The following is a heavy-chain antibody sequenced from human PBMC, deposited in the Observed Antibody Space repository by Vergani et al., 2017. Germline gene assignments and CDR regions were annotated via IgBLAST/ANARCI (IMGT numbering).Heavy chain of an antibody. CDR1: GGSFSGYY. J-gene: IGHJ5*02. CDR3: ARGRGYCSGGSCYWADWFDP. V-gene: IGHV4-34*01. D-gene: IGHD2-15*01. Sequence: QVQLQQWGAGLLKPSETLSLTCAVYGGSFSGYYWSWIRQPPGKGLEWIGEINHSGSTNYNPSLNSRVTISVDTSKNQFSLKLSSVTTADKAVYYCARGRGYCSGGSCYWADWFDPWGQGTLVTVSS. CDR2: INHSGST.